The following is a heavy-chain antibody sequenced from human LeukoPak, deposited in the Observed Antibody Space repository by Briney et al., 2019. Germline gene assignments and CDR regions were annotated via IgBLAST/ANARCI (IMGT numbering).Heavy chain of an antibody. D-gene: IGHD3-16*02. CDR3: ASPGGVWGSYHKRLLFGY. CDR1: GYTFTSYG. Sequence: GASVKVSCKASGYTFTSYGISWVRQAPGQGLEWMGWISAYNGNTNYAQKLQGRVTMTTDTSTSTAYMELRSLRSDDTAVYYCASPGGVWGSYHKRLLFGYWGQGTLVTVSS. CDR2: ISAYNGNT. J-gene: IGHJ4*02. V-gene: IGHV1-18*01.